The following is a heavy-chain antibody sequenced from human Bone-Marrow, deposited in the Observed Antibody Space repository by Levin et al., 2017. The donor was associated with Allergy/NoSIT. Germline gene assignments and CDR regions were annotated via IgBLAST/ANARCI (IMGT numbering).Heavy chain of an antibody. V-gene: IGHV5-51*01. J-gene: IGHJ6*02. Sequence: RGESLKISCKGSGYSFTSYWIGWVRQMPGKGLEWMGIIYPGDSDTRYSPSFQGQVTISADKSISTAYLQWSSLKAPDTAMYYCARHTPSYYDILTGYTDYYYYGMDVWGQGTTVTVSS. CDR2: IYPGDSDT. CDR3: ARHTPSYYDILTGYTDYYYYGMDV. D-gene: IGHD3-9*01. CDR1: GYSFTSYW.